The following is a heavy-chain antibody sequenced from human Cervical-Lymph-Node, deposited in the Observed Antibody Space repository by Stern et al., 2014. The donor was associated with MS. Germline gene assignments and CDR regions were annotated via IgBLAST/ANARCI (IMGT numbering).Heavy chain of an antibody. D-gene: IGHD3-16*01. J-gene: IGHJ6*02. CDR2: IYGGNGNT. V-gene: IGHV1-3*01. CDR1: GYAFTKYA. CDR3: ARATHYDPQPRDFYYGMDV. Sequence: QVQLVQSVAEVKKPGASVHVSCKASGYAFTKYAIHWVRQAPGQRLQWMGWIYGGNGNTKYSQTFQGRVTFTQDTSATTAYMDVRSLRSDDTAVYYCARATHYDPQPRDFYYGMDVWGQGTTVIVSS.